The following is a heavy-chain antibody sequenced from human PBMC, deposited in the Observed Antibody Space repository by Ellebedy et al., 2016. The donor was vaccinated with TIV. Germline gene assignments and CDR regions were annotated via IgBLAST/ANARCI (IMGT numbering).Heavy chain of an antibody. CDR1: GFTFSGYA. Sequence: GESLKISCVASGFTFSGYAMSWVRQAPGKGLEWVSGINNGGRTTSYADSVKGRFTISRDNSRSTLYLQMNSLRAEDSAVYYCAKDMVFGDGKWEIEVWGQGTTVTVSS. CDR2: INNGGRTT. D-gene: IGHD1-26*01. J-gene: IGHJ6*02. V-gene: IGHV3-23*01. CDR3: AKDMVFGDGKWEIEV.